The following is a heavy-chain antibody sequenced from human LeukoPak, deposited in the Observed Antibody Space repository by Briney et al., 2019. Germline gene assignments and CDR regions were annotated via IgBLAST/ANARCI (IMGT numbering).Heavy chain of an antibody. CDR3: ARKVTILLYYFDY. J-gene: IGHJ4*02. CDR2: INHSGST. V-gene: IGHV4-34*01. CDR1: GGSFSGYY. Sequence: PSETLSLTCAVYGGSFSGYYWSWIRQPPGKGLEWIGEINHSGSTNYNPSLKSRVTISVDTSKNQFSLKLSSVTAADTAVYYCARKVTILLYYFDYWGQGTLVTVSS. D-gene: IGHD3-9*01.